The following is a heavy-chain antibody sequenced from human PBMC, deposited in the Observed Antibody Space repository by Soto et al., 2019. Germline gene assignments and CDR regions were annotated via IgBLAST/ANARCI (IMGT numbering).Heavy chain of an antibody. CDR3: LRPRPSGENYGMDV. D-gene: IGHD3-16*01. CDR2: LYTEGTT. CDR1: DLTVSHNY. V-gene: IGHV3-53*01. Sequence: PGGSLGLSCVASDLTVSHNYMSWVRQAPEMGLDWVSILYTEGTTYYADSVKGRFTISRDSSKNTLFLQMDSLRAEDTAVYYCLRPRPSGENYGMDVWGQGTTVTVSS. J-gene: IGHJ6*02.